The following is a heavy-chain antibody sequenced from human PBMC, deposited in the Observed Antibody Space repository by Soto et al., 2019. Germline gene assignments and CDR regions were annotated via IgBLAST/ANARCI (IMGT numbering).Heavy chain of an antibody. D-gene: IGHD3-22*01. CDR3: AKDQWDKYASSGYYSY. CDR1: GFTFSSYG. Sequence: QVQLVESGGGVVQPGRSLRLSCAASGFTFSSYGMHWVRQAPGKGLEWVAVISYDGSNKYYADSVKGRFTISRDNSKNTLYLQMNSLRAEDTAVYYCAKDQWDKYASSGYYSYWGQGTLVTVSS. CDR2: ISYDGSNK. J-gene: IGHJ4*02. V-gene: IGHV3-30*18.